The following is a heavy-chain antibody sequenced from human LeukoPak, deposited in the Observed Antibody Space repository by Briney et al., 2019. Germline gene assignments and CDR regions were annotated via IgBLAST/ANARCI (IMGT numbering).Heavy chain of an antibody. Sequence: SVTVSCKASGTTFSRSAISWVRQAPGQGLEWMGGVIPILGTTNYAQKFQDRVSITTDESTSTAYMEVSSLRSVDTAVYYCARDDGSATLGFDSWGQGTLVTVSS. CDR3: ARDDGSATLGFDS. D-gene: IGHD1-26*01. V-gene: IGHV1-69*05. CDR1: GTTFSRSA. CDR2: VIPILGTT. J-gene: IGHJ4*02.